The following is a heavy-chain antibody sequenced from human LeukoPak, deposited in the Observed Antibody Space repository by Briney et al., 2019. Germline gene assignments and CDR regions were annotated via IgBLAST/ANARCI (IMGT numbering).Heavy chain of an antibody. V-gene: IGHV3-48*03. CDR3: ARVALYYDILTGQNWFDP. Sequence: GGSLRLSCAASGFTFSSYVMNRVRQAPGKGLEWVSYISSSGSTIYYADSVKGRFTMSRDNAKNSLHLQMNSLRAEDTAVYYCARVALYYDILTGQNWFDPWGQGTLVTVSS. D-gene: IGHD3-9*01. J-gene: IGHJ5*02. CDR1: GFTFSSYV. CDR2: ISSSGSTI.